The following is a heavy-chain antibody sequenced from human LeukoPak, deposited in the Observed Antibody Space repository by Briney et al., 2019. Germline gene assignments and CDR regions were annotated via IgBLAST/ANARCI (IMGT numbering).Heavy chain of an antibody. CDR2: ISTSGDST. CDR1: GFTFSSYA. V-gene: IGHV3-23*01. D-gene: IGHD2-2*01. Sequence: GGSLRLSCAASGFTFSSYAMSWVRQAPGKGLEWVSLISTSGDSTYYADSVKGRFTISRDNSENTLCLQMNSLRAEDTAVYSCAKRYCTTTSCSFFDSWGQGTLVTVSS. J-gene: IGHJ4*02. CDR3: AKRYCTTTSCSFFDS.